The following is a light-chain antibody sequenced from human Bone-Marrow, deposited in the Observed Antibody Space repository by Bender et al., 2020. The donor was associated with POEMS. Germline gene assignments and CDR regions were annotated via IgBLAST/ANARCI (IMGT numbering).Light chain of an antibody. Sequence: QSALTQPASVSGSPGQSITISCTGTSSDVGAYTYVSWYQQHPGKAPKLMIYDVSTRPSGVSNRFSGSKSGNTASLTISGLQPEDESTYYCASYTSSNTLIFGGGTTVTVL. CDR1: SSDVGAYTY. V-gene: IGLV2-14*03. CDR3: ASYTSSNTLI. J-gene: IGLJ2*01. CDR2: DVS.